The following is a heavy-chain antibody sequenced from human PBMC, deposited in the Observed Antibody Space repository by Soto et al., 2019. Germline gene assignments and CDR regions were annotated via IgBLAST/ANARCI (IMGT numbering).Heavy chain of an antibody. Sequence: GGSLRLSCAASGLTFSSYAMSWVRQAPGKGLEWVSAISGSGGSTYYADSVKGRFTISRDNSKNTLYLQMNSLRAEDTAVYYCAKDLDDQYYYYYMDVWGKGTTVTVSS. CDR3: AKDLDDQYYYYYMDV. D-gene: IGHD3-3*01. J-gene: IGHJ6*03. CDR1: GLTFSSYA. CDR2: ISGSGGST. V-gene: IGHV3-23*01.